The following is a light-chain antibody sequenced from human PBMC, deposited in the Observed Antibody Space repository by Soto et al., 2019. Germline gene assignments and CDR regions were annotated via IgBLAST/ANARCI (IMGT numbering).Light chain of an antibody. Sequence: VMTQSPATLSVSPGERATVSCTASQSLSSNLAWYQQKPGQAPRLIIIGASGRVTGIPARFSGSGSGAEFTLSISSLQSDDFAVYCCQQYNTWPWTFGQGTKVEIK. CDR3: QQYNTWPWT. CDR1: QSLSSN. V-gene: IGKV3-15*01. CDR2: GAS. J-gene: IGKJ1*01.